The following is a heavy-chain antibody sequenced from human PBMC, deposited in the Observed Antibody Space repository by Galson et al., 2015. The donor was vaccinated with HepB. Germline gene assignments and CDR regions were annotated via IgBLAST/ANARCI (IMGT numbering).Heavy chain of an antibody. V-gene: IGHV5-51*01. Sequence: QSGAEVKKPGESLKISCTGSGYSFTSYWIGWVRQMPGKGLEWMGIIYPGDSDTRYSPSFQGQVTISADKSISTAYLQWSSLKASDTAMYYCATPGSGSYSSEAFDIWGQGTMVTVSS. CDR3: ATPGSGSYSSEAFDI. D-gene: IGHD1-26*01. CDR2: IYPGDSDT. J-gene: IGHJ3*02. CDR1: GYSFTSYW.